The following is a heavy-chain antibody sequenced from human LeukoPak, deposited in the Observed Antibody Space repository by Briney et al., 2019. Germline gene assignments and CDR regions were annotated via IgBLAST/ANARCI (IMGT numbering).Heavy chain of an antibody. Sequence: SETLSLTCTVSGGSISSGSYYWRWIRQPAGKGLEWIGRIYTSGSTNYNPSLKSRVTISVDTSKNQFSLKLSSVTAADTAVYYCATSYGDRAYWGQGTLVTVSS. CDR3: ATSYGDRAY. CDR1: GGSISSGSYY. CDR2: IYTSGST. D-gene: IGHD4-17*01. J-gene: IGHJ4*02. V-gene: IGHV4-61*02.